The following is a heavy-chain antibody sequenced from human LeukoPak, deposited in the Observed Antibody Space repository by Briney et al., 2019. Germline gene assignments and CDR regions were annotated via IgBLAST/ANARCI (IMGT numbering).Heavy chain of an antibody. CDR3: ARDSRVWRSTQYYYYYYMAV. J-gene: IGHJ6*03. D-gene: IGHD3-16*01. Sequence: PSETLSLTCTVSGGSISSYYWSWLRQPPGKGLEWIGNIFYSGSTNYNPSLKSRVTISVDTSKNQFSLMLSSVTAADTAVYYCARDSRVWRSTQYYYYYYMAVWGKGTTVTVSS. CDR1: GGSISSYY. CDR2: IFYSGST. V-gene: IGHV4-59*01.